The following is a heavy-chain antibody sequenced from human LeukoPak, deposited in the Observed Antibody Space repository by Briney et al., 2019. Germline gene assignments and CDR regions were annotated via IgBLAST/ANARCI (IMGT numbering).Heavy chain of an antibody. Sequence: GSLRLSCTASGFTFSEYYMSWIRQAPGKGLEWVSSISSSSSYIYYADSVKGRFTISRDNAKNSLYLQMNSLRAEDTAVYYCAGGGGAYYYDSSGPGYWGQGTLVTVSS. CDR3: AGGGGAYYYDSSGPGY. J-gene: IGHJ4*02. CDR1: GFTFSEYY. V-gene: IGHV3-11*06. D-gene: IGHD3-22*01. CDR2: ISSSSSYI.